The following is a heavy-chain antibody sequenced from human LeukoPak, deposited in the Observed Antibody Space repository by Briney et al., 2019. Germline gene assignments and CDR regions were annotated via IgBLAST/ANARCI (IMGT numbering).Heavy chain of an antibody. CDR3: ARVGSGSYSPYYYYGMDV. V-gene: IGHV1-18*01. CDR2: ISAYNGNT. J-gene: IGHJ6*02. Sequence: GASVKVSCKASGYTFTSYGISWVRQAPGQGLEWMGWISAYNGNTNYAQKLQGRVTMTTDTSTSTAYMELRSLRSDDTAVYYCARVGSGSYSPYYYYGMDVWGQGTTVTVSS. D-gene: IGHD1-26*01. CDR1: GYTFTSYG.